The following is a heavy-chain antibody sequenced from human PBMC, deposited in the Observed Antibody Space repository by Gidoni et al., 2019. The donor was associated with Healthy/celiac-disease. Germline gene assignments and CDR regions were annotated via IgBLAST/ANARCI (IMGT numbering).Heavy chain of an antibody. J-gene: IGHJ4*02. V-gene: IGHV4-39*01. CDR3: ARLRIAAAGIDY. CDR1: GGSISSSSYY. Sequence: QLQLQESGPGLVKPSETLSLTCTVSGGSISSSSYYWGWIRQPPGKGLEWIGSIYYSGSTYYNPSLKSRVTISVDTSKNQFSLKLSSVTAADTAVYYCARLRIAAAGIDYWGQGTLVTVSS. D-gene: IGHD6-13*01. CDR2: IYYSGST.